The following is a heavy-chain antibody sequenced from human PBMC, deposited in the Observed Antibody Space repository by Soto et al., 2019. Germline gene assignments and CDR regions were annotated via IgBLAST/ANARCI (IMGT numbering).Heavy chain of an antibody. CDR2: IYYSGST. CDR1: GGSISSYY. D-gene: IGHD6-19*01. CDR3: ARGSGWFYFDY. Sequence: SETLSLTCTVSGGSISSYYWSWIRQPPGKGLEWIGYIYYSGSTNYNPSLKSRVTISVDTSKNQFSLKLSSVTAADTAVYYCARGSGWFYFDYWGQGTLVTVSS. J-gene: IGHJ4*02. V-gene: IGHV4-59*01.